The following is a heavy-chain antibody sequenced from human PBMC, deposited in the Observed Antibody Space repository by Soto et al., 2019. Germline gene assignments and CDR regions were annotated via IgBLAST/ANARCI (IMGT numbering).Heavy chain of an antibody. Sequence: ASVKVSCKASGYTFTSYYMHWVRQAPGQGLEWMGIINPSGGSTSYAQKFQGRVTMTRDTSTSTVYMELSSLRSEDTAVYYCARDMMVATITPYYYYGMDVWGQGTTVTVS. D-gene: IGHD5-12*01. J-gene: IGHJ6*02. CDR2: INPSGGST. V-gene: IGHV1-46*01. CDR3: ARDMMVATITPYYYYGMDV. CDR1: GYTFTSYY.